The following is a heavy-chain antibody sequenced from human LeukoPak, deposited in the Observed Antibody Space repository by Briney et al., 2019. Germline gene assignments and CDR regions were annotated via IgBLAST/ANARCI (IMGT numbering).Heavy chain of an antibody. V-gene: IGHV3-30*03. CDR1: GFSLNEYG. J-gene: IGHJ4*02. D-gene: IGHD3-22*01. Sequence: GGSLRLSCVGSGFSLNEYGIRWVRQAPGKGLEWVAVVSYDGGHKYYADSVKGRFTISRDTSSDTVSLQMNSLRVEDTAVYYCARDRINMMVLGHDSGLDFWGQGTLVTVSS. CDR3: ARDRINMMVLGHDSGLDF. CDR2: VSYDGGHK.